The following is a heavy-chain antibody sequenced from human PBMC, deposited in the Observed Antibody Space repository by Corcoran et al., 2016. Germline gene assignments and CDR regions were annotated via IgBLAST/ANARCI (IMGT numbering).Heavy chain of an antibody. CDR1: GGSLSSHY. J-gene: IGHJ2*01. V-gene: IGHV4-59*11. D-gene: IGHD1-26*01. Sequence: QVQLQESGPGLVKPSETLSLTCTVSGGSLSSHYWSWIRPPPGKGLEYIGYMYYSGSTNYNPSLKSRVTISVGTSKNPFSLKLSAVIAAATAVYYWARGVGARAYWYFDLWGRGTLVTVSS. CDR3: ARGVGARAYWYFDL. CDR2: MYYSGST.